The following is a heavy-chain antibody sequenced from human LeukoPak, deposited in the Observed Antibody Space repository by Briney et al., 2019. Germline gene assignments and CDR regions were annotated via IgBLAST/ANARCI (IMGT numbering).Heavy chain of an antibody. V-gene: IGHV4-34*01. CDR2: INHSGST. J-gene: IGHJ6*03. Sequence: SETLSLTCTVSGGSISSYYWSWIRQPPGKGLERIGEINHSGSTNYNPSLKSRVTISVDTSKNQFSLKLSSVTAADTAVYYCARRVRTRRSQAYYYYMDVWGKGTTVTISS. D-gene: IGHD1-1*01. CDR1: GGSISSYY. CDR3: ARRVRTRRSQAYYYYMDV.